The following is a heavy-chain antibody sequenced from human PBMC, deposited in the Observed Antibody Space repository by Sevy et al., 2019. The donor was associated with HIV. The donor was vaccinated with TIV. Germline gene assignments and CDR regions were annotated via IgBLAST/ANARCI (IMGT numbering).Heavy chain of an antibody. CDR2: ILHSGGT. D-gene: IGHD3-10*01. J-gene: IGHJ4*02. CDR1: GGSFDGYY. V-gene: IGHV4-34*01. CDR3: ARGLGMVRGDFDY. Sequence: SETLSLTCAVHGGSFDGYYWTWIRQPQPPGKGLEWIGEILHSGGTNYNPSLKSRVTISVDTSKNQFCLKMTALTAADTAMYYCARGLGMVRGDFDYWAQGTLVTVSS.